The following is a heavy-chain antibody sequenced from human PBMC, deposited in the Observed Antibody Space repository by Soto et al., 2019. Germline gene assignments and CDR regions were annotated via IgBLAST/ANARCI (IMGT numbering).Heavy chain of an antibody. V-gene: IGHV3-64*01. D-gene: IGHD3-10*01. CDR1: GFTFSSYA. J-gene: IGHJ4*02. Sequence: GGSLRLSCAASGFTFSSYAMHWVRQAPGKGLEYVSAITYKGDSTYYANSVRGRFTISRDNSKNTLYLQMGSLRVEDTAVYYCARRGSGSYDFWGQGTLVTVSS. CDR2: ITYKGDST. CDR3: ARRGSGSYDF.